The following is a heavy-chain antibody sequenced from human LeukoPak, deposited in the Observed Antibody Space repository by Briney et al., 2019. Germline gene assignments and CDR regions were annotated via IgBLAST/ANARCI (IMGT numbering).Heavy chain of an antibody. CDR3: ARDVGKWESLHFFDY. V-gene: IGHV3-74*01. J-gene: IGHJ4*02. D-gene: IGHD1-26*01. CDR1: GLTFSSHW. CDR2: ITNDGSST. Sequence: GGSLRLSCAASGLTFSSHWMHWARQAPGKGLVWVSRITNDGSSTTYADSVKGRFTISRDNAKNMLYLQMNSLRGDDTAVYYCARDVGKWESLHFFDYWGQGTLVTVSS.